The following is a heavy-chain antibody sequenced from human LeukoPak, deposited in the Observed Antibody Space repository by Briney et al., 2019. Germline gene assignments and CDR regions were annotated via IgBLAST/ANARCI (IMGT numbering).Heavy chain of an antibody. CDR1: GGSFSGYS. CDR3: ARGRTTYDYVWGSYRPPDY. D-gene: IGHD3-16*02. Sequence: SETLSLTCAVYGGSFSGYSWNWIRQPPGKGLEWIGEINHRGSTNYNPSLKRRVSISVDTSKNQFSLKLSSVTAADTAVYYCARGRTTYDYVWGSYRPPDYWGQGTLVTVSS. CDR2: INHRGST. V-gene: IGHV4-34*01. J-gene: IGHJ4*02.